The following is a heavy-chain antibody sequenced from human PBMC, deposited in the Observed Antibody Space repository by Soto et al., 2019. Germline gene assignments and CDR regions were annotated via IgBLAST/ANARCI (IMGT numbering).Heavy chain of an antibody. J-gene: IGHJ4*02. CDR2: IIPIFGTA. CDR3: ASSSGNNYGVGTNYYFDY. D-gene: IGHD1-26*01. V-gene: IGHV1-69*06. Sequence: QVQLVQSGAEVKKPGSSVKVSCKTSGGTFSTYSIVWVRQAPGEGLEWMGGIIPIFGTANYAQKFQDRVTITEDKSTNTAFIELSSLKSEETAMYYCASSSGNNYGVGTNYYFDYWGQGTLVTVSS. CDR1: GGTFSTYS.